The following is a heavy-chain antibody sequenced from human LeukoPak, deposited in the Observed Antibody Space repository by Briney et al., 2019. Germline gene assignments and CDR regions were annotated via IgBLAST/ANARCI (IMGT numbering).Heavy chain of an antibody. V-gene: IGHV4-59*12. CDR3: ARDPRTGTIDY. CDR2: IYYSGST. Sequence: SETLSLTCTVSGGSISSYYWSWIRQPPGKGLEWIGYIYYSGSTNYNPSLKSRVTISVDTSKNQFSLKLSSVTAADTAVYYCARDPRTGTIDYWGQGTLVTVSS. CDR1: GGSISSYY. D-gene: IGHD1-7*01. J-gene: IGHJ4*02.